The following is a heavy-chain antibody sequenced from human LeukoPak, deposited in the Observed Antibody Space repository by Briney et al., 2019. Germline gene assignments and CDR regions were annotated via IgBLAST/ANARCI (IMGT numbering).Heavy chain of an antibody. J-gene: IGHJ3*02. CDR3: ARSYYDSSGAFDI. D-gene: IGHD3-22*01. Sequence: SETLSLTCTVSGGSISSSSYYWGWIRQPPGKGLEWIGSIYYSGSTYYNPSLKSRVTISVDTSKNQFSLKLSSVTAADTAVYYCARSYYDSSGAFDIWGQGTMVTVSS. V-gene: IGHV4-39*07. CDR2: IYYSGST. CDR1: GGSISSSSYY.